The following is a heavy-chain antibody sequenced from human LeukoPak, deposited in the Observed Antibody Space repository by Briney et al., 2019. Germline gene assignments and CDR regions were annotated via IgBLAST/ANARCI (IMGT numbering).Heavy chain of an antibody. CDR3: ARWAPQREIDAFDI. J-gene: IGHJ3*02. CDR1: GDSVSSNSAA. CDR2: TYYRSKWYN. V-gene: IGHV6-1*01. Sequence: SQTLSLTCAISGDSVSSNSAAWNWIRQSPSRCLEWLVRTYYRSKWYNDYAVSVKIRITINPDTSKNQFSLQLNSLTPEDTAVYYCARWAPQREIDAFDIWGQGTMVTVSS. D-gene: IGHD1-1*01.